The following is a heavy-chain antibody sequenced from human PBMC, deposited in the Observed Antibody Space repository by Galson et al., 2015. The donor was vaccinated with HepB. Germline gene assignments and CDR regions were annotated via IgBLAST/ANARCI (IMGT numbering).Heavy chain of an antibody. J-gene: IGHJ3*02. Sequence: CAISGDSVSSNSVAWNWIRQSPSRGPEWLGRTYYRSKWYNDDAVTVKSRITINPDTSKNQFSLQLTSVTPEDTAVYYCARGIWSSFDIWGQGTMVTVSS. CDR3: ARGIWSSFDI. D-gene: IGHD3-10*01. CDR2: TYYRSKWYN. V-gene: IGHV6-1*01. CDR1: GDSVSSNSVA.